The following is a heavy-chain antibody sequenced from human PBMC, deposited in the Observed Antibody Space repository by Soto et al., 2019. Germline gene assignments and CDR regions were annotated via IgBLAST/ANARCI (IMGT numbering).Heavy chain of an antibody. D-gene: IGHD6-13*01. V-gene: IGHV1-46*03. J-gene: IGHJ4*02. CDR3: ARGLGIASAGLDY. Sequence: QVQLVQSGAEVKKPGASVKVSCKPSGYTFSSYHMQWVRQAPGQGLEWMGEINPSGGSTSHAQNFQGRIXXTXDXXTTTLYMELSSLRSDDTAVYYCARGLGIASAGLDYWGQGTLVTVSS. CDR2: INPSGGST. CDR1: GYTFSSYH.